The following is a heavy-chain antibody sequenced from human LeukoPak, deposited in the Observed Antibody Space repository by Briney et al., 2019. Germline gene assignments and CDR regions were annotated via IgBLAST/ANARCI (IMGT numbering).Heavy chain of an antibody. V-gene: IGHV3-23*01. J-gene: IGHJ4*02. CDR2: ISDSGTGT. CDR1: GFTFSSYA. Sequence: PGGSLRLSCAASGFTFSSYAMSWVRQAPGKGLEWVSGISDSGTGTYYADSVKGRFTISRDNSKNTLFLQMNSLRAEDTAVYYCAKDPIRRDGYSDFDYWGLGPLGTVSS. D-gene: IGHD5-24*01. CDR3: AKDPIRRDGYSDFDY.